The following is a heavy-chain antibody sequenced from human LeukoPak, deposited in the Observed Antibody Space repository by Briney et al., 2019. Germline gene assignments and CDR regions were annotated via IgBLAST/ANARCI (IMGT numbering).Heavy chain of an antibody. D-gene: IGHD6-13*01. CDR3: ARGVYIAAAQYGY. Sequence: SETLSLTCTVSGGSISSYYWSWIRRPPGKGLEWIGYIYYSGTTNYNPSLKSRVTISVDTSKNQFSLKLSSVTAADTAVYYCARGVYIAAAQYGYWGQGTLVTVSS. CDR1: GGSISSYY. V-gene: IGHV4-59*01. CDR2: IYYSGTT. J-gene: IGHJ4*02.